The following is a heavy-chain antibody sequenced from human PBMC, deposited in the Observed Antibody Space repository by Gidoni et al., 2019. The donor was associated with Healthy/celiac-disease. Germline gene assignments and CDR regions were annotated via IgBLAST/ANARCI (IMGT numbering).Heavy chain of an antibody. CDR3: ARDDTSSSSMVEELGY. CDR1: GFTFSSYS. Sequence: EVQLVESGGGLVKPGGSLRLSCAASGFTFSSYSMNWVRQAPGKGLEWVSSISSSSSYIYYADSVKGRFTISRDNAKNSLYLQMISLRAEDTAVYYCARDDTSSSSMVEELGYWGQGTLVTVSS. J-gene: IGHJ4*02. V-gene: IGHV3-21*01. CDR2: ISSSSSYI. D-gene: IGHD6-6*01.